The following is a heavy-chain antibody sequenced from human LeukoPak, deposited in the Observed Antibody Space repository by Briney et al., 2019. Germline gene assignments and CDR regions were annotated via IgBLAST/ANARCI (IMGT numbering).Heavy chain of an antibody. J-gene: IGHJ4*02. CDR1: GFTVSNNY. D-gene: IGHD3-22*01. Sequence: XGSLRLSCAASGFTVSNNYMSWVRQAPGKGLEWVSVIYSGGSTYYTDSVKGRFTISRDSSKHTLYLQMNSLRAEDTAVYYCATVIDNSGSLGFWGQGTLVTVSS. CDR2: IYSGGST. V-gene: IGHV3-53*01. CDR3: ATVIDNSGSLGF.